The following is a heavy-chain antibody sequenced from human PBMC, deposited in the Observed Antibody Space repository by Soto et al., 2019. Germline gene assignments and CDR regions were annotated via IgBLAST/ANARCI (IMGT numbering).Heavy chain of an antibody. J-gene: IGHJ4*02. V-gene: IGHV3-23*01. D-gene: IGHD1-7*01. CDR2: SSATGAGR. CDR3: AKDRRAGGNYGFYSDF. Sequence: PGGSLRLSCAASVFTFSSYGMTWVRQAPGKGLEWVSFSSATGAGRYYADSVKGRFTISRDNSKNTLYLQMSSPRADDTAVYYCAKDRRAGGNYGFYSDFWGQGALVTVSS. CDR1: VFTFSSYG.